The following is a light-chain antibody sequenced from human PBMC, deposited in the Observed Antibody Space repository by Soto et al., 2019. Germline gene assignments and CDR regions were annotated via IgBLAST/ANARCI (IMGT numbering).Light chain of an antibody. CDR1: SSDVGGYNY. Sequence: QSALTQPASVSGSPGQSITISCTGTSSDVGGYNYVSWYQQHPGKAPKLVIYDVSNRPSGVSNRFSGSKSGNTASLTIFGLQAEDEADYYCNSYTSSSTYVFGTGTKVTVL. CDR2: DVS. V-gene: IGLV2-14*01. J-gene: IGLJ1*01. CDR3: NSYTSSSTYV.